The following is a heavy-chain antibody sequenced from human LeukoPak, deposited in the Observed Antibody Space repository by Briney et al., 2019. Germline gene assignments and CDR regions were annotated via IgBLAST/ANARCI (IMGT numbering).Heavy chain of an antibody. J-gene: IGHJ4*02. CDR2: ISSSGSTI. CDR1: GFTFSSYE. Sequence: PGGSLRLSCAASGFTFSSYEMNWVRQAPGKGLEWVSYISSSGSTIYYADSVKGRFTISRDNSKNTLYLQMNSLRAEDTAVYYCAKGDGGKKYFDYWGQGTLVTVSS. D-gene: IGHD2-15*01. CDR3: AKGDGGKKYFDY. V-gene: IGHV3-48*03.